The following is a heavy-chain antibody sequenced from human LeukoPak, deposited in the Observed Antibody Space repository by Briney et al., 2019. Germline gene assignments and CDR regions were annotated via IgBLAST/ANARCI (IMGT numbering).Heavy chain of an antibody. CDR3: ARHDTYYYGSGSYYNDY. Sequence: SETLSLTCTVSGGSINGYYWSWIRQSPGKGLESLGYIYYTGSTNYNPSLKSRVTMSVDTSKNQFSLKLSSVTAADTAVYYCARHDTYYYGSGSYYNDYWGQGTLVTVSS. CDR1: GGSINGYY. J-gene: IGHJ4*02. D-gene: IGHD3-10*01. CDR2: IYYTGST. V-gene: IGHV4-59*08.